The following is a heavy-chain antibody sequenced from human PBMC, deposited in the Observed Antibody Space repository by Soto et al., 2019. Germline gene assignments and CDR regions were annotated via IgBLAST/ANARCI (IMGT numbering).Heavy chain of an antibody. J-gene: IGHJ6*02. CDR3: ARDQCTFCGLAV. Sequence: EVQLVESGGGLIQPGGSLRLSCAASGFTLNSYEMNWVRQAPGKGLEWVAYISSSGTTKYYADSVKGRFTMSRDNVKNSLYRQMNSLRAEDTAIYYGARDQCTFCGLAVCGLGTTVPVSS. V-gene: IGHV3-48*03. D-gene: IGHD3-16*01. CDR1: GFTLNSYE. CDR2: ISSSGTTK.